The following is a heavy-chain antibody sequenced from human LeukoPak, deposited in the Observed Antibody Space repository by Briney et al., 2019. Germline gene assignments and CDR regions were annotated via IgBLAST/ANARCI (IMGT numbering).Heavy chain of an antibody. CDR1: GHSISSGDNY. CDR3: ARASYSYDINGWVPFDY. CDR2: IDTSGST. J-gene: IGHJ4*02. D-gene: IGHD3-22*01. V-gene: IGHV4-61*02. Sequence: SETLSLTCTVSGHSISSGDNYWRWLRQPAGKGLEWIGRIDTSGSTNYNPSLKSRVTISGDTSKNQFSLRLSSVTAADTAVYYCARASYSYDINGWVPFDYWGQGTLVTVSS.